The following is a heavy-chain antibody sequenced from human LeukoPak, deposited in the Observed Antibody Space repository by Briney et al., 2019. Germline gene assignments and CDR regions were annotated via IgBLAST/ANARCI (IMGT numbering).Heavy chain of an antibody. Sequence: SQTLSLTCAVSGGSISSGGYSWSWLRQPPGKGLEWIGYIYHSGSTYYNPSLKSRVTISVDRSKNQFSLKLSSVTAADTAVYYCARTSDAFDIWGQGTMVTVSS. CDR3: ARTSDAFDI. J-gene: IGHJ3*02. V-gene: IGHV4-30-2*01. CDR2: IYHSGST. CDR1: GGSISSGGYS.